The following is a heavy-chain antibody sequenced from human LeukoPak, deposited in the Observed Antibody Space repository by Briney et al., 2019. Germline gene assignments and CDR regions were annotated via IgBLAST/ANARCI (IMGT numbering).Heavy chain of an antibody. D-gene: IGHD3-16*01. V-gene: IGHV1-2*02. CDR2: INPYSGGI. CDR1: GYIFTGFY. CDR3: AKGLEWRQVWVRYGMDV. Sequence: GASVKVSCKASGYIFTGFYIHWLRQAPGQGLEWMGWINPYSGGINYSQKFQGRVTMTRDTSISTAYMELSSLIPDDTAVYYCAKGLEWRQVWVRYGMDVWGQGTTVIVSS. J-gene: IGHJ6*02.